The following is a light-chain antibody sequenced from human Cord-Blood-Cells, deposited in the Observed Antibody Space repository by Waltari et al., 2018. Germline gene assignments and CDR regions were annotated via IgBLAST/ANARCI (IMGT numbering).Light chain of an antibody. CDR1: QDISNY. Sequence: DIQMTQSPSPLSASVGDRVTITCQASQDISNYLNWYQQKPGKAPKLLIYDASNLETGVPSRFSGSGSGTDFTFTISSLQPEDIATYYCQQYDNLPYTFGQGTKLE. CDR2: DAS. J-gene: IGKJ2*01. CDR3: QQYDNLPYT. V-gene: IGKV1-33*01.